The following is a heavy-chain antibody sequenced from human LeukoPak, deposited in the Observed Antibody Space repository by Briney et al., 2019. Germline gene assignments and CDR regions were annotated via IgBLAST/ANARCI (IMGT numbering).Heavy chain of an antibody. CDR3: ARARGYSYGSYMDV. Sequence: SETLSLTCTVSGGSISSSSYYWGWIRQPPGKGLEWIGSTYYSGSTNYNPSLKSRVTISVDTSKNQFSLKLSSVTAADTAVYYCARARGYSYGSYMDVWGKGTTVTVSS. J-gene: IGHJ6*03. CDR1: GGSISSSSYY. CDR2: TYYSGST. V-gene: IGHV4-39*07. D-gene: IGHD5-18*01.